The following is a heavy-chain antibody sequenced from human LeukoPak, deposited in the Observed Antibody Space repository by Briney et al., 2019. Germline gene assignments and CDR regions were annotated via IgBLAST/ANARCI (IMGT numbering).Heavy chain of an antibody. CDR2: LSVYNGHT. CDR3: ARLLVTEYKSGWYGHNFDH. V-gene: IGHV1-18*01. J-gene: IGHJ4*02. D-gene: IGHD6-13*01. CDR1: GYTFSSYF. Sequence: GASVKVSCKASGYTFSSYFMNWVRQAPGQGLEWMGWLSVYNGHTSYAQKFRGVFTMTTDTSTDTAYMELRSLRSDDTAVYYCARLLVTEYKSGWYGHNFDHWGQGTQVTVSS.